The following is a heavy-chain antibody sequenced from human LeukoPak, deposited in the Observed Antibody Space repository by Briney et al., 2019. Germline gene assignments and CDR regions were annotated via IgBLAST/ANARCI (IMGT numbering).Heavy chain of an antibody. CDR2: INHSGST. V-gene: IGHV4-34*01. Sequence: SETLSLTCAVYGGSFSGYYWSWIRQPPGKGLEWIGEINHSGSTNYNPSLKSRVTISVDTSKNQFSLKLGSVTAADTAVYYCATSLRYCSSTSCYTVAAAPGYWGQGTLVTVSS. D-gene: IGHD2-2*02. CDR3: ATSLRYCSSTSCYTVAAAPGY. CDR1: GGSFSGYY. J-gene: IGHJ4*02.